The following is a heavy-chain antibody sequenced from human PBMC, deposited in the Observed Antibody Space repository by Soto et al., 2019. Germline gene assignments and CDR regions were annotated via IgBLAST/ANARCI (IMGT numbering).Heavy chain of an antibody. Sequence: EVQLLESGGGLVQPGGSLRLSCAASGFTFSNHAMSWVRQAPGKGLEWVSAISGSGGTTYYAYSVTGRFTISRDNSKKSLFLQENSLRAEDMAVYYCAKGNWYSSAWYSDYFDYWGQGTLVTVSS. CDR3: AKGNWYSSAWYSDYFDY. V-gene: IGHV3-23*01. CDR2: ISGSGGTT. D-gene: IGHD6-19*01. J-gene: IGHJ4*02. CDR1: GFTFSNHA.